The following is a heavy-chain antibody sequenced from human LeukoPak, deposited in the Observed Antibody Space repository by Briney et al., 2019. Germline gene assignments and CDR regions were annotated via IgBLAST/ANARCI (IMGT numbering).Heavy chain of an antibody. CDR3: ARAAEYSSGWYLFDY. D-gene: IGHD6-19*01. CDR1: GGSISDYY. Sequence: PSETLSLTCTVSGGSISDYYWTWIRQPAGKGLEWIGRICTSGGTNYNPSLKSRVTMSVDTSKNRFSLKLSSVTAADTAMYYCARAAEYSSGWYLFDYWGQGILVTVSA. CDR2: ICTSGGT. V-gene: IGHV4-4*07. J-gene: IGHJ4*02.